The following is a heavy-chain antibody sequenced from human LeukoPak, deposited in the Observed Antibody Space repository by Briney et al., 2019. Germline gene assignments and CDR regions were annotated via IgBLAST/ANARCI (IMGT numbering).Heavy chain of an antibody. CDR3: AREGGNSGYDYDAFDI. D-gene: IGHD5-12*01. Sequence: PSETLSLTCTVSGGSISSGDYYWSWIRQPPGKGLEWIGYIYYSGSTYYNPSLKSRVTISVDKSKNQFSLKLSSVTAADTAVYYCAREGGNSGYDYDAFDIWGQGTMVTVSS. V-gene: IGHV4-30-4*01. CDR2: IYYSGST. CDR1: GGSISSGDYY. J-gene: IGHJ3*02.